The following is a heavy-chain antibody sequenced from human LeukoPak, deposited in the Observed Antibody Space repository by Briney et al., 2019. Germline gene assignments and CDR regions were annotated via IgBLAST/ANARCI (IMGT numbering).Heavy chain of an antibody. Sequence: PGRSLRLSCAASGFTFSSYGMHWVRQAPGKGLEWVAVIWCDGSNKYYADSVKGRFTISRDNSKNTLYLQMNSLRAEDTAVYYCAKVAVAHWYFDLWGRGTLVTVSS. CDR2: IWCDGSNK. J-gene: IGHJ2*01. V-gene: IGHV3-33*06. CDR3: AKVAVAHWYFDL. D-gene: IGHD4-23*01. CDR1: GFTFSSYG.